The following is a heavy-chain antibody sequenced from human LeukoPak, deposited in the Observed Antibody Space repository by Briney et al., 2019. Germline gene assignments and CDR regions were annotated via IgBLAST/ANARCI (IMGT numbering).Heavy chain of an antibody. D-gene: IGHD4-23*01. CDR2: INPSGGST. V-gene: IGHV1-46*01. CDR3: ARDQYGGNHPDY. Sequence: VASVKVSCKASGYTFTSYYMHWVRQAPGQGLEWMGIINPSGGSTSYAQKFQGRVTMTRDTSKSTVYMELSSLRSEDTAVYYCARDQYGGNHPDYWGQGTLVTVSS. CDR1: GYTFTSYY. J-gene: IGHJ4*02.